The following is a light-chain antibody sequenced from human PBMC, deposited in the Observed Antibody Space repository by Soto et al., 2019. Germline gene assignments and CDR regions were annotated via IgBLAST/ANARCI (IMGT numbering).Light chain of an antibody. Sequence: VLTQSPATLSLYPGEGASLSCRASQSISKYLAWYQQKPGQAPRLLIYDATNRATGIPARFSGSGYGTDFTLTISSLEPEDFAVYFCQERSHWPSLTFGGGTKVEI. J-gene: IGKJ4*01. CDR1: QSISKY. CDR2: DAT. CDR3: QERSHWPSLT. V-gene: IGKV3-11*01.